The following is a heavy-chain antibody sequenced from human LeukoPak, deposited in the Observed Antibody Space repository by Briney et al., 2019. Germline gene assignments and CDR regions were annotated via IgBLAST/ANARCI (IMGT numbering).Heavy chain of an antibody. Sequence: KSSETLSLTCAVSGGSISSGGYSWSWIRQPPGKGLEWIGYIYHSGSTYYNPSLKSRVTISVDRSKNQFSLKLSSVTAADTAVYYCARDSLVMVRGVIDYYYYYGMDVWGQGTTVTVSS. CDR2: IYHSGST. D-gene: IGHD3-10*01. CDR3: ARDSLVMVRGVIDYYYYYGMDV. CDR1: GGSISSGGYS. J-gene: IGHJ6*02. V-gene: IGHV4-30-2*01.